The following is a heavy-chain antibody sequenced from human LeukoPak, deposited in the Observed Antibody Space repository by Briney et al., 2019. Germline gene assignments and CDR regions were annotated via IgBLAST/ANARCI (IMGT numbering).Heavy chain of an antibody. CDR3: ARGRVSSSSWSSTYYYYFYMDV. D-gene: IGHD6-13*01. V-gene: IGHV4-59*01. CDR2: IYYSGST. Sequence: PSETLSLTCTVSGGSISSYYWSWIRQPPGKGLEWIGYIYYSGSTSYNPSLKSRVTISVDTSKNQFSLKLSSVTAADTAVYYCARGRVSSSSWSSTYYYYFYMDVWGKGTTVTVSS. CDR1: GGSISSYY. J-gene: IGHJ6*03.